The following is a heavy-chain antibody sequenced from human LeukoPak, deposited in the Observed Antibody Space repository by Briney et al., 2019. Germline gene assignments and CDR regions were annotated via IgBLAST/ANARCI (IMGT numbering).Heavy chain of an antibody. D-gene: IGHD3-3*01. V-gene: IGHV3-30*18. J-gene: IGHJ4*02. Sequence: GRSLRLSCAASGFTFSSYGMHWVRQAPGKGLEWVAVISYDGSNKYYADSVKGRFTISRDNSKNTQYLQMNSLRAEDTAVYYCAKDSNYDFWSDYYYFDCWGQGTLVTVSS. CDR1: GFTFSSYG. CDR3: AKDSNYDFWSDYYYFDC. CDR2: ISYDGSNK.